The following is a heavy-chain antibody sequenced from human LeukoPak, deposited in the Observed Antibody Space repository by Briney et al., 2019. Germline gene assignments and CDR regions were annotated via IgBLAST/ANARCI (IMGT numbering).Heavy chain of an antibody. CDR2: IHYSGST. V-gene: IGHV4-31*03. Sequence: SETLSLTCSVSGASISSGDYFWTWIRQHPGKGLEWIGYIHYSGSTYYNPSLRSRMIISVDTSKNQFSLQLSSVTAADTAVYYCARVVSDCGGARCYKGYLDYWGQGTLVTVSS. CDR3: ARVVSDCGGARCYKGYLDY. D-gene: IGHD2-2*02. J-gene: IGHJ4*02. CDR1: GASISSGDYF.